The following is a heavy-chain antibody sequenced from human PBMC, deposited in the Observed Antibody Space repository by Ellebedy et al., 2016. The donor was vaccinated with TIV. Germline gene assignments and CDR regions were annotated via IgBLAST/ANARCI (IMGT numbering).Heavy chain of an antibody. D-gene: IGHD3-22*01. Sequence: PGGSLRLSCAASGFTFTSYAMSWVRQAPGKGLEWVSSISSSDGRPYFADSVKGRFTISRDTSKNTVFLQMNSLRAEDTAMYYCAKMEGTYYSNSAPYGGGAFDIWGQGTLVTVSS. CDR3: AKMEGTYYSNSAPYGGGAFDI. J-gene: IGHJ3*02. CDR1: GFTFTSYA. CDR2: ISSSDGRP. V-gene: IGHV3-23*01.